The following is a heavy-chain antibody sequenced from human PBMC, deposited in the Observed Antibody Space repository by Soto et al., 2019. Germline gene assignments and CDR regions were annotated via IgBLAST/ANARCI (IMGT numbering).Heavy chain of an antibody. J-gene: IGHJ4*02. CDR1: GFTFSSYA. CDR3: AKGGIDYYDSSGYYFDY. CDR2: ISGSGGST. V-gene: IGHV3-23*01. Sequence: GVSLRLSCAASGFTFSSYAMSWVRQAPGKGLEWVSAISGSGGSTYYADSVKGRFTISRDNSKNTLYLQMNSLRAEDTAVYYCAKGGIDYYDSSGYYFDYWGQGTLVTVSS. D-gene: IGHD3-22*01.